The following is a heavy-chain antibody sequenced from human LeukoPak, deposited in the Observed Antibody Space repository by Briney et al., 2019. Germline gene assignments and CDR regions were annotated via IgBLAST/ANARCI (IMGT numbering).Heavy chain of an antibody. D-gene: IGHD4-17*01. CDR2: IYYSGST. CDR3: ARVWEDYGDSSSFDH. Sequence: PSETLSLTCTVSGGSISSGGYYWSWIRQHPGKGLEWIGYIYYSGSTYYNPSLKSRVTISVDTSKNQFSLKLSSVTAADTAVYYCARVWEDYGDSSSFDHWGQGTLVIVSS. CDR1: GGSISSGGYY. J-gene: IGHJ4*02. V-gene: IGHV4-31*03.